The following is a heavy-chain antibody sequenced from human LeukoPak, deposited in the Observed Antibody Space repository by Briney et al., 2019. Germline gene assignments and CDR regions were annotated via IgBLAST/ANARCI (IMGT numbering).Heavy chain of an antibody. D-gene: IGHD6-19*01. J-gene: IGHJ3*02. CDR3: AKVIRAVASRVESFDI. V-gene: IGHV3-9*02. Sequence: GGSLRLSCAASGFTSDDYAMHWVRQAPGKGLEWVSGISWRRGGVDYADSVKGRFTISRDNAKNSLFLQMNSLRAEDTALYYCAKVIRAVASRVESFDIWGQGTMVTVSS. CDR1: GFTSDDYA. CDR2: ISWRRGGV.